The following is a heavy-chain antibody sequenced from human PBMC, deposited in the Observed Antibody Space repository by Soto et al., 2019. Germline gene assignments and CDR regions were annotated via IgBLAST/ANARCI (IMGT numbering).Heavy chain of an antibody. V-gene: IGHV4-4*07. CDR3: AREPLAHSYFDL. J-gene: IGHJ4*02. CDR1: GGSIGGYY. CDR2: MYNSERT. Sequence: KASETLSLTCTVSGGSIGGYYWSWLRQPAGKGLEWIGRMYNSERTNYNPSLKSRVTMSMDTSKNQFSLRLTSVTAADTAVYFCAREPLAHSYFDLWGQGTLVTVSS.